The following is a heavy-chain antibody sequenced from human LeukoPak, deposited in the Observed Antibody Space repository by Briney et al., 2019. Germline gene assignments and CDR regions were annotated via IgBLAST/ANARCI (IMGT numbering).Heavy chain of an antibody. D-gene: IGHD3-9*01. CDR2: ISFDGSDK. V-gene: IGHV3-30*18. CDR3: AKSSPILRYFDWLSGMDY. Sequence: GRSLRLSCAASGFTFRSYGMHWVRQAPGKGLERAAVISFDGSDKYFADSVKGRFTISRDNSKYTLYLQMNSLRAEDTAVYYCAKSSPILRYFDWLSGMDYWGQGTLVTVSS. CDR1: GFTFRSYG. J-gene: IGHJ4*02.